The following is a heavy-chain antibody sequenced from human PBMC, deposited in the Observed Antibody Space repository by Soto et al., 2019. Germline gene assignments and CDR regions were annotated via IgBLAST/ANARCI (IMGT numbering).Heavy chain of an antibody. J-gene: IGHJ3*02. CDR2: TYYRSKWYN. CDR1: GASVSSNSAA. D-gene: IGHD6-19*01. V-gene: IGHV6-1*01. Sequence: QVQLQQSGPGLVKPSQTLSLTCAISGASVSSNSAAWNWIRQSPSRGLEWLGRTYYRSKWYNDYAVYVKTTITTNPDTSKSHCSLQLNSVTPEDTAVYYGARAGQWLAYRGAFDIWGQGTMVTVSS. CDR3: ARAGQWLAYRGAFDI.